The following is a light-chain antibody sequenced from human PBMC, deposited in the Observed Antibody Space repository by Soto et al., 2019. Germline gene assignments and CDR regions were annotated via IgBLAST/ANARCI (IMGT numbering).Light chain of an antibody. CDR1: QTLSINS. V-gene: IGKV3-20*01. CDR3: QQYDGAPRT. Sequence: EIVLTQSPDTLSLSPGERATLFCRASQTLSINSLAWYQQKPGQAPRLLIYAASTRHTGIPDRFNGSGSGTDCAHTINRLEPEDFAVYFWQQYDGAPRTFGPGTKVDVK. CDR2: AAS. J-gene: IGKJ3*01.